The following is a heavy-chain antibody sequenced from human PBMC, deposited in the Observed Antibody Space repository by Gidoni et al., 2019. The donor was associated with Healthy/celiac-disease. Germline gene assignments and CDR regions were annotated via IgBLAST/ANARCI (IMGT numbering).Heavy chain of an antibody. CDR3: ARAPSLYCSGGSCYRSGQLLDP. V-gene: IGHV1-2*02. D-gene: IGHD2-15*01. Sequence: QVQLVQSGAEVKKPGASVKVSCKASGYTFTGYYMPWVRPAPGQGLEWMGWINPNSGGTNYAQKFRGRVTMTRDTSISTAYMELSRLRSDDTAVYYCARAPSLYCSGGSCYRSGQLLDPWGQGTLVTVSS. CDR2: INPNSGGT. J-gene: IGHJ5*02. CDR1: GYTFTGYY.